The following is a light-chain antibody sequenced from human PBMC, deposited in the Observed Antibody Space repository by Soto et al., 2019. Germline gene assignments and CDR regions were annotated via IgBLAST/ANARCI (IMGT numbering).Light chain of an antibody. Sequence: DIQMTQSPSSVSASVGDRVTITCRASQGISSWVAWYQQKPGKAPKLLIYATSSLQSGVPSRFSGSGSGTDFTLTISCLQPEDFATYYCQQANSFPWTFGQGTTVDIK. V-gene: IGKV1-12*01. CDR1: QGISSW. CDR2: ATS. J-gene: IGKJ1*01. CDR3: QQANSFPWT.